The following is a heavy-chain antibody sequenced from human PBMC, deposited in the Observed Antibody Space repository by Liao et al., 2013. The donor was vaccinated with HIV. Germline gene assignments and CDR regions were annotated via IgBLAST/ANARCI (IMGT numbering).Heavy chain of an antibody. V-gene: IGHV4-4*07. J-gene: IGHJ4*02. CDR2: IYGSGDT. Sequence: QVQLRESGPGLVKPSETLSLTCTVSGGSISNHYWNWVRQPAGKGLEWIGRIYGSGDTNYNPSLKSRITMSVDTSKSQFSLKLSSVTAADTAVYYCARARGGHFDNWGQGTLVTVSS. D-gene: IGHD3-10*01. CDR3: ARARGGHFDN. CDR1: GGSISNHY.